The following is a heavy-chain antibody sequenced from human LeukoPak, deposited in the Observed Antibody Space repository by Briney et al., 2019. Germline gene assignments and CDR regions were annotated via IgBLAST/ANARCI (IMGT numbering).Heavy chain of an antibody. CDR1: GLSFSSYA. V-gene: IGHV3-30-3*01. CDR2: ISYDGTEK. Sequence: GGSLRLSCAASGLSFSSYAMHWVRQAPGKGLEWVAVISYDGTEKYYGDSVKGRFTISRDNSKNTLYLQMNSLRAEDTALYYCARTCPMMFCSSSFFDPWGQGTLVTVSS. J-gene: IGHJ5*02. CDR3: ARTCPMMFCSSSFFDP. D-gene: IGHD2-2*01.